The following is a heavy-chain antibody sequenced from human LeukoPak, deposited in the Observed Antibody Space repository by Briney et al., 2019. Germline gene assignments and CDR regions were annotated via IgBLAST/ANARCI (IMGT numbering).Heavy chain of an antibody. J-gene: IGHJ4*02. Sequence: PSQTLSLTCTVSGGSISSGDYCWSWLRQPPGMGLEWIGYIYYSGSTYYNSTLKSRVTISVDTSNNQFALKLSSVPAADTAVYYCARDLPALVPVYWGQGTLVTVSS. CDR3: ARDLPALVPVY. D-gene: IGHD5-18*01. CDR2: IYYSGST. V-gene: IGHV4-30-4*08. CDR1: GGSISSGDYC.